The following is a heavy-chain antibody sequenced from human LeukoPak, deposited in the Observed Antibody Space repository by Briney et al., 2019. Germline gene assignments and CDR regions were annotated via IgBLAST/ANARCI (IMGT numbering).Heavy chain of an antibody. V-gene: IGHV1-69*05. CDR1: GGTFSSYA. CDR2: IIPIFGTA. CDR3: AALGPYDFWSGYYREDAFDI. J-gene: IGHJ3*02. D-gene: IGHD3-3*01. Sequence: SVKVSCKASGGTFSSYAISWVRQAPGQGLEWMGRIIPIFGTANYAQKFQGRVTITTGESTSTAYMELSSLRSEDTAVYYCAALGPYDFWSGYYREDAFDIWGQGTMVTVSS.